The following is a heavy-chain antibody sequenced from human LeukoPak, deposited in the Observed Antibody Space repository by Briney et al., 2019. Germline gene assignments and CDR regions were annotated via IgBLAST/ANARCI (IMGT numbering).Heavy chain of an antibody. D-gene: IGHD3-22*01. CDR2: IYYSGST. J-gene: IGHJ4*02. V-gene: IGHV4-59*01. CDR3: ARVSYDTSGYHHDY. Sequence: PSETLSLTCTVSGGSISSYYWSWIRQPPGKGLEWIGYIYYSGSTNYNPSLKSRVTISVDTSKNQFSLKLNPVTAADTAVYYCARVSYDTSGYHHDYWGQGTLVTVSS. CDR1: GGSISSYY.